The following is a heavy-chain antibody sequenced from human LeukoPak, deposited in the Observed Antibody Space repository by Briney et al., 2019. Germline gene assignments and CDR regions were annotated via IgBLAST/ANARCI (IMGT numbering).Heavy chain of an antibody. CDR3: ARDLSATIRAYDY. J-gene: IGHJ4*02. Sequence: GGSLRLSCAASGFILSDYNMNWVRQAPGKGLEWVSFIAISGSYTTYADSVKGRFTISRDNAKNSLYLQMNSLRAEDTAVYYCARDLSATIRAYDYWGQGTLVTVSS. CDR2: IAISGSYT. CDR1: GFILSDYN. V-gene: IGHV3-21*01. D-gene: IGHD1-26*01.